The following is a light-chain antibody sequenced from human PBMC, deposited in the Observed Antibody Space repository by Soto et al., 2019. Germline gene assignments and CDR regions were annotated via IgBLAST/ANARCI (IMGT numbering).Light chain of an antibody. CDR2: GAS. CDR3: QQHGSSPWM. Sequence: EVVLTQSPGTLSLSPGERATLSCRASQSISSNYVAWYQQIPGQTPRLLIWGASTRATGIPDRFSGSGSGTDFTLTISRLEPEDFAVYYCQQHGSSPWMFGQGTKVEIK. J-gene: IGKJ1*01. V-gene: IGKV3-20*01. CDR1: QSISSNY.